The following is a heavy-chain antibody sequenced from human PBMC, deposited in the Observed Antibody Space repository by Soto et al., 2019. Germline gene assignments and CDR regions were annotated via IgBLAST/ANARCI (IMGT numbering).Heavy chain of an antibody. V-gene: IGHV1-69*06. D-gene: IGHD6-6*01. CDR1: GGTFSSYA. Sequence: SVKVSCKASGGTFSSYAINWARQAPGQGLEWMGGIIPIFGTANYAQKFQGRVTITADKSTSTAYMELSSLRSEDTAVYYCARAGISSSPLYYYSGMDVWGQGTTVTVSS. CDR3: ARAGISSSPLYYYSGMDV. CDR2: IIPIFGTA. J-gene: IGHJ6*02.